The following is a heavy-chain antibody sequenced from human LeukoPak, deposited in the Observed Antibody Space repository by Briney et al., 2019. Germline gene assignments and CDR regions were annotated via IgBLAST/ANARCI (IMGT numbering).Heavy chain of an antibody. CDR1: GFTVSSNY. CDR2: IYSVGST. V-gene: IGHV3-53*01. Sequence: GGSLRLSCAASGFTVSSNYMSWVRQAPGRGVEGVSVIYSVGSTYYAHSVKGRVTISTDNSKNTLYLQMNSLRAEDTAVYYCARAEKATIFDYWGQGTLVTVSP. J-gene: IGHJ4*02. D-gene: IGHD5-24*01. CDR3: ARAEKATIFDY.